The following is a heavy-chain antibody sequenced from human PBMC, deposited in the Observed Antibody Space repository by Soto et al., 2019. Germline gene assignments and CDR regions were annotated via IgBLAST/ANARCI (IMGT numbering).Heavy chain of an antibody. CDR3: TRGVSYGFDF. CDR2: MTSDSNTI. J-gene: IGHJ3*01. D-gene: IGHD3-10*01. Sequence: EVLLVESGGAFLQPGGSLRLSCAASGFTFSIYSMNWVRQAPGKGLEWVSYMTSDSNTIHYADSVKGRFTISRDNGKKSVYLQMNSLRAEDTAVYYCTRGVSYGFDFWGQGTMVTVSS. V-gene: IGHV3-48*01. CDR1: GFTFSIYS.